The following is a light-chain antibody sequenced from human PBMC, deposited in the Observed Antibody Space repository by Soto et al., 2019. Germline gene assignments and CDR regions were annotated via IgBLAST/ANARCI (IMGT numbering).Light chain of an antibody. CDR2: AAS. J-gene: IGKJ5*01. CDR3: QQDYSTLAT. V-gene: IGKV1-39*01. Sequence: DIPMSQSPSSLSASVGDRVTITCRAAESISRHLNWYQQKPGRAPDLLIYAASTLQNGVPSRFTGSGSGTEFTLTINGLQLEDFATYYCQQDYSTLATFGQGTRLEIK. CDR1: ESISRH.